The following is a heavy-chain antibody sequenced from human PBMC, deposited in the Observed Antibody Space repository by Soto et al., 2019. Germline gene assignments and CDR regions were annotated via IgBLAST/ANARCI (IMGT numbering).Heavy chain of an antibody. CDR3: AEDRECSGGSCYSGWFDP. V-gene: IGHV3-23*01. CDR2: ISGSGGST. J-gene: IGHJ5*02. CDR1: GFTFSSYA. Sequence: GGSLRLSCAASGFTFSSYAMSWVRQAPGKGLEWVSAISGSGGSTYYADSVKGRFTISRDNSKNTLYLQMNSLRVEDTAVYYCAEDRECSGGSCYSGWFDPWGQGTLVTVSS. D-gene: IGHD2-15*01.